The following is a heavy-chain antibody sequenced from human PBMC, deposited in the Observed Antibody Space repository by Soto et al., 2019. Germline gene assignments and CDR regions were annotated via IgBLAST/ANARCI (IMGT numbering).Heavy chain of an antibody. CDR2: IGYDGVNK. CDR1: GFSFGRSG. Sequence: QEQLVESGGGVVQPGRSLRLSCAASGFSFGRSGMHWFRQAPGRGLQWVAVIGYDGVNKYYGDSVKGRFTISRDNSRKTVDLQMNSLRPEDTAIYYCAKDWDEGQWPHAVDHWGQGTQVIVS. J-gene: IGHJ1*01. D-gene: IGHD6-19*01. CDR3: AKDWDEGQWPHAVDH. V-gene: IGHV3-30*18.